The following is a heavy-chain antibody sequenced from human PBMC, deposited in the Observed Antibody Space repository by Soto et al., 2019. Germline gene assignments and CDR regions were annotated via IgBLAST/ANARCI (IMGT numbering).Heavy chain of an antibody. Sequence: SVKVSCKASGFNFTTFAVQWVRQARGQRLEWMGWIVIGSGNTNYAQKFQDRVSITRDTSTTTAYMEMGGLTSEDTAVYYCAASYTSSSVSDFWGQGTLVTVSS. D-gene: IGHD6-6*01. J-gene: IGHJ4*02. CDR1: GFNFTTFA. V-gene: IGHV1-58*01. CDR2: IVIGSGNT. CDR3: AASYTSSSVSDF.